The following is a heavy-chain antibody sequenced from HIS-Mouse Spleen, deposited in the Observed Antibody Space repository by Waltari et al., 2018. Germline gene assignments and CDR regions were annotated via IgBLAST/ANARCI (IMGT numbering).Heavy chain of an antibody. CDR1: GFTFGSYG. D-gene: IGHD1-1*01. Sequence: QVQLVESGGGVVQPGRSLRLSCAASGFTFGSYGMHWVRQAPGKGLEWVAVISYDGSNKYYADSVKGRFTISRDNSKNTLYLQMNSLRAEDTAVYYCAKDFRWVNEAFDIWGQGTMVTVSS. CDR2: ISYDGSNK. J-gene: IGHJ3*02. V-gene: IGHV3-30*18. CDR3: AKDFRWVNEAFDI.